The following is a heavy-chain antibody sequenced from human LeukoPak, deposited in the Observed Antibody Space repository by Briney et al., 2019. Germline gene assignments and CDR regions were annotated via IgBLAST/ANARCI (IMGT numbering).Heavy chain of an antibody. CDR1: GFTLSNYA. D-gene: IGHD3-16*01. CDR2: ISGSGVST. J-gene: IGHJ4*02. CDR3: AKDAQGEGGLTHVDC. V-gene: IGHV3-23*01. Sequence: GGSLRLSCAASGFTLSNYAVSWVRQAPGKGLEWVSGISGSGVSTYYADSVKGRFTISRDNSKNALYLQMNSLRAEDTAVYYCAKDAQGEGGLTHVDCWGQGTLVTVSS.